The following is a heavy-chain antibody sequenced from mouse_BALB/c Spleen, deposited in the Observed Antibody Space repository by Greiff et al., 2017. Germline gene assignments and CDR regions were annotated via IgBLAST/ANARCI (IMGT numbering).Heavy chain of an antibody. D-gene: IGHD4-1*02. V-gene: IGHV1-7*01. Sequence: VKLQESGAELAKPGASVKMSCKASGYTFTSYWMHWVKQRPGQGLEWIGYINPSTGYTEYNQKFKDKATLTADKSSSTAYMQLSSLTSEDSAVYYCARSSTGTPVLGYWGQGTTLTVSS. CDR2: INPSTGYT. CDR3: ARSSTGTPVLGY. J-gene: IGHJ2*01. CDR1: GYTFTSYW.